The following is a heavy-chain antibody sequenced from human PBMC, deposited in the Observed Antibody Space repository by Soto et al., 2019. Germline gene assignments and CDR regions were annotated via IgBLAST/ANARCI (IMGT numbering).Heavy chain of an antibody. CDR1: GGSISSYY. D-gene: IGHD1-1*01. J-gene: IGHJ4*02. CDR2: IYYSGST. V-gene: IGHV4-59*01. Sequence: PSETLSLTCTVSGGSISSYYWSWIRQPPGKGLEWIGYIYYSGSTNYNPSLKSRVTISVDTSKNQFSLKLSSVTAADTAVYYCARRTTGTSPFDYWGQGTLVTV. CDR3: ARRTTGTSPFDY.